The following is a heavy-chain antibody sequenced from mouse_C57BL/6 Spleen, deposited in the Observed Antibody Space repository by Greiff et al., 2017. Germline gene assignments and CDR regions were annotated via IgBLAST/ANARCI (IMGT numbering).Heavy chain of an antibody. D-gene: IGHD1-3*01. CDR2: IDPSDSYT. CDR1: GYTFTSYW. J-gene: IGHJ4*01. V-gene: IGHV1-50*01. CDR3: ARREFSDYAMDY. Sequence: QVQLQQPGAELVKPGASVKLSCKASGYTFTSYWMQWVKQRPGQGLEWIGEIDPSDSYTNYNQKFKGKATLTVDTSSRTAYMQLSSLTSEDSAVYYCARREFSDYAMDYWGQGTSVTVSS.